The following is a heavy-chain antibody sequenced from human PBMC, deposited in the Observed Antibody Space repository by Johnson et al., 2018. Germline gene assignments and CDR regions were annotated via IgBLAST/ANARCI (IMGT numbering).Heavy chain of an antibody. CDR2: ISRDGRNQ. CDR1: GFTFSDYY. J-gene: IGHJ4*02. D-gene: IGHD3-3*01. V-gene: IGHV3-30*18. Sequence: QVQLVQSGGGLVKPGGSLRLSCAASGFTFSDYYMTWIRQAPGKGLEWVAIISRDGRNQFYGDSVKGRFTISRDNSKETVHLQMNNLKPEDSGVYYCAKPTLLEWLLLNDWGQGTLVTVSA. CDR3: AKPTLLEWLLLND.